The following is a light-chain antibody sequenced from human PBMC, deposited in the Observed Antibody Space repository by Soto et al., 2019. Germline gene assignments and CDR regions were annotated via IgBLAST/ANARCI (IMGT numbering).Light chain of an antibody. CDR1: ETVLNSSRNKNY. CDR3: QQYYRPPDT. CDR2: WAS. Sequence: DIVMTQSPDSLAVSLGERATINCRSSETVLNSSRNKNYLAWYQQKPGQPPKMLIYWASTRNAGVPDRFTGSGSGTDFTLTITSLQSEDVAVYYCQQYYRPPDTFGQGTKVEI. V-gene: IGKV4-1*01. J-gene: IGKJ2*01.